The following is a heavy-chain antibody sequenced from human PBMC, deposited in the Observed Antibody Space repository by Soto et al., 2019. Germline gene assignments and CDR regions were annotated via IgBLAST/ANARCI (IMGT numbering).Heavy chain of an antibody. CDR1: GYTFTSYG. CDR3: ARDEEAAVTTGYYYYGMDV. J-gene: IGHJ6*02. D-gene: IGHD4-17*01. Sequence: QVQLVQSGAEVKKPGASVKVSCKASGYTFTSYGISWVRQAPGQGLEWMGWISAYNGNTNYAQKLQGRVTMTTDPSTSPAYMELGGLRSDDTAVYYCARDEEAAVTTGYYYYGMDVWGQGTTVTVSS. V-gene: IGHV1-18*01. CDR2: ISAYNGNT.